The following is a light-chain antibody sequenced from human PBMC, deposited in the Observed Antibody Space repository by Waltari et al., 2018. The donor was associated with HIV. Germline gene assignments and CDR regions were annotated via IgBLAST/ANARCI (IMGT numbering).Light chain of an antibody. Sequence: QSVLTQPPSASGTPGQRVTISCSGSSSNIGRNYVYWYQQLPGTAPKLLIYTNNQRSSGVPDRFSGSKSGTSASLAISGLRSEDEADYYCCSYAGNKVFGTGTKVTVL. CDR3: CSYAGNKV. V-gene: IGLV1-47*01. J-gene: IGLJ1*01. CDR1: SSNIGRNY. CDR2: TNN.